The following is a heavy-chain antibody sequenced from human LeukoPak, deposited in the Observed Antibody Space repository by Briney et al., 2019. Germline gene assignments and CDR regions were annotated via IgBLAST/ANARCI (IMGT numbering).Heavy chain of an antibody. J-gene: IGHJ4*02. D-gene: IGHD5-24*01. V-gene: IGHV3-33*06. CDR1: GFTFSSYG. CDR3: AKELGMDYFDY. Sequence: GGSLRLSCAASGFTFSSYGMHWVRQAPGKGLEWVAVIWYDGSNKYYADSVKGRFTISRDNSENTLYLQMNSLRAEDTAVYYCAKELGMDYFDYWGQGTLVTVSS. CDR2: IWYDGSNK.